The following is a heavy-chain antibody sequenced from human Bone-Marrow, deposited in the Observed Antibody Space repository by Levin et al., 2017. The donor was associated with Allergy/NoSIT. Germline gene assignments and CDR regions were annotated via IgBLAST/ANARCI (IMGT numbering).Heavy chain of an antibody. D-gene: IGHD6-19*01. V-gene: IGHV1-69*04. CDR3: ARLGTGYSSGPAVFGMDV. J-gene: IGHJ6*02. CDR1: GGTVSSDA. CDR2: IIPILDKT. Sequence: PTASVKVSCKASGGTVSSDAIGWVRQAPGQGLEWMGRIIPILDKTNYAQKFQGRVTITADKSTSTVYMQLSSLRSEDTAVYYCARLGTGYSSGPAVFGMDVWGQGTTVTVSS.